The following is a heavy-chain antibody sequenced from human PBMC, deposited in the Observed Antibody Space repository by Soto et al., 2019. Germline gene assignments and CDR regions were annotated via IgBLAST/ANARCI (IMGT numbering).Heavy chain of an antibody. Sequence: KTSETLSLTCTVSGGSVSSGSYYWSWIRQPPGKGLEWIGYIYYSGSTNYNPSLKSRVTISVGTSKNQFSLKLSSVTAADTAVYYCARDRRSGSSRGPYYYYYYGMDVWGQGTTVTVSS. CDR3: ARDRRSGSSRGPYYYYYYGMDV. V-gene: IGHV4-61*01. CDR1: GGSVSSGSYY. J-gene: IGHJ6*02. D-gene: IGHD1-26*01. CDR2: IYYSGST.